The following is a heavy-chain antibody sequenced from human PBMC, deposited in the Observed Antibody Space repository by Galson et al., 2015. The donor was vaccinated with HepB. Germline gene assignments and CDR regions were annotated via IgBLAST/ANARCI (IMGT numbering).Heavy chain of an antibody. CDR3: ATVIDCSGGSCYGHYYGMDV. V-gene: IGHV1-24*01. D-gene: IGHD2-15*01. CDR1: GYTLTELS. Sequence: SVKVSCKVSGYTLTELSMHWVRQAPGKGLEWMGGFDPEDGETIYAQKFQGRVTMTEDTSTDTAYMELSSLRSEDTAVYYCATVIDCSGGSCYGHYYGMDVWGQGTTVTVSS. CDR2: FDPEDGET. J-gene: IGHJ6*02.